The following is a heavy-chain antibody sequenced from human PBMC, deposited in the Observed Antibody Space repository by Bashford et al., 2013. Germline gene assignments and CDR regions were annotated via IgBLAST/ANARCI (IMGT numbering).Heavy chain of an antibody. J-gene: IGHJ6*02. CDR2: ISGSTDNT. Sequence: GSLRLSCAASGFTFSSYTMSWVRQAPGKGLEWVSTISGSTDNTYYTDSVKGRFTISRDNSKNTLYLQMNSLRAEDTAVHYCAKSDRYCSSSTCYNAMDVWGQGTTVTVSS. CDR3: AKSDRYCSSSTCYNAMDV. D-gene: IGHD2-2*02. V-gene: IGHV3-23*01. CDR1: GFTFSSYT.